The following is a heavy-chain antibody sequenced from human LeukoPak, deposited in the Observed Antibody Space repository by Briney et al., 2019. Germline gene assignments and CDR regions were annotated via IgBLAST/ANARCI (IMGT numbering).Heavy chain of an antibody. V-gene: IGHV3-15*04. CDR3: TTGPGGKGY. J-gene: IGHJ4*02. CDR2: IESKNDGGTT. Sequence: GGSLRLSCAASGFTFSSYSMTWVRQAPGKGLEWVGHIESKNDGGTTDYAAPVKGRFTISRDDSKNTLYLQMNSLKTEDTAVYYCTTGPGGKGYWGQGTLVTVSS. CDR1: GFTFSSYS. D-gene: IGHD4-23*01.